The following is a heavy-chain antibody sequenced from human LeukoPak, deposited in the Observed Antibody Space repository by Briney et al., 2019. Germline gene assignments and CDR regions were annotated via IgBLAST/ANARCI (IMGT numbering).Heavy chain of an antibody. Sequence: TGGSLRLSCAASGFTFSSYAMHWVRQAPGKGLEWVAVISYDGSNKYYADSVKGRFTISRDNSKNTLYLQMNSLRAEDTAVYYCARDLAVAGQSPFDYWGQGTLVTVSS. V-gene: IGHV3-30-3*01. D-gene: IGHD6-19*01. CDR1: GFTFSSYA. CDR3: ARDLAVAGQSPFDY. CDR2: ISYDGSNK. J-gene: IGHJ4*02.